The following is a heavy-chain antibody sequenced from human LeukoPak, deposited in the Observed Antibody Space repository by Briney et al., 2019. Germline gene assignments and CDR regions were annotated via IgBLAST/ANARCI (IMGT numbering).Heavy chain of an antibody. J-gene: IGHJ4*02. D-gene: IGHD6-13*01. Sequence: PSETLSLTCSVSGGSISSYYWSWIRQPPGKGLEWIGYIYYNGGTNYNPSLKSRVTISVDTSKNHLSLKLSFVTAADTAVYYCARHWETSSWYVDYWGQGTLVTVSS. V-gene: IGHV4-59*08. CDR2: IYYNGGT. CDR3: ARHWETSSWYVDY. CDR1: GGSISSYY.